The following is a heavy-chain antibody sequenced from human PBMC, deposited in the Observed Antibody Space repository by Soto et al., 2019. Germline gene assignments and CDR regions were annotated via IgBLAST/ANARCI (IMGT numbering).Heavy chain of an antibody. D-gene: IGHD6-13*01. CDR1: VGTFSSYA. Sequence: QVQLVQSGAEVKKPGSSVKVSCKDSVGTFSSYAISWVRHAPGQGLEWMGGIIPIFGTANYAQKFQGRVTITADESTSTAYMELSSLRSEDTAVYYCARGTQQPAFEYYYYYVMDVWGQGTTVTVSS. CDR3: ARGTQQPAFEYYYYYVMDV. J-gene: IGHJ6*02. V-gene: IGHV1-69*01. CDR2: IIPIFGTA.